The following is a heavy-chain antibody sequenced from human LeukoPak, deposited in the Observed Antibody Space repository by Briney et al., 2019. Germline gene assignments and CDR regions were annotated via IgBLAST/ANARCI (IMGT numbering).Heavy chain of an antibody. CDR2: IYPGDSDT. CDR3: ARQPHRHNWNPDGGMDV. V-gene: IGHV5-51*01. Sequence: GESLKISCKGSGYSSTSYWIGWVRQMPGKGLEWMGIIYPGDSDTRYSPSFQGQVTISADKSISTAYLQWSSLKASDTAMYYCARQPHRHNWNPDGGMDVWGQGTTVTVSS. J-gene: IGHJ6*02. CDR1: GYSSTSYW. D-gene: IGHD1-20*01.